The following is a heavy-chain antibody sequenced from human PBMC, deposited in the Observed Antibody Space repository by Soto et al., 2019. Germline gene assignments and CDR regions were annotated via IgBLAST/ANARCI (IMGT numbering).Heavy chain of an antibody. CDR1: GFTFSSYA. J-gene: IGHJ3*02. V-gene: IGHV3-23*01. Sequence: EVQLLESGGGLVQPGGSLRLSCAASGFTFSSYAMGWVRQAPGKGLEWVSSITGGGGSTFFADSVKGRFTISRDNSKNTLYLQMDSLRVEDTAVYYCAKGIAARTDGFDIWGQGTMDTVSS. CDR2: ITGGGGST. D-gene: IGHD6-6*01. CDR3: AKGIAARTDGFDI.